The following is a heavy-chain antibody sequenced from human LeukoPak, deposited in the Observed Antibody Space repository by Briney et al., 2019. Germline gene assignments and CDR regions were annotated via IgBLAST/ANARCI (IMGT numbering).Heavy chain of an antibody. CDR3: ARGLGATTYDY. Sequence: PSETLSLTCTVSGYSISSGYYWGWIRQPPGKGLEWIGSIYHSGSTYYNPFLKSRVTISVDTSKNQFSLKLSSVTAADTAVYYCARGLGATTYDYWGQGTLVTVSS. CDR2: IYHSGST. D-gene: IGHD1-26*01. CDR1: GYSISSGYY. V-gene: IGHV4-38-2*02. J-gene: IGHJ4*02.